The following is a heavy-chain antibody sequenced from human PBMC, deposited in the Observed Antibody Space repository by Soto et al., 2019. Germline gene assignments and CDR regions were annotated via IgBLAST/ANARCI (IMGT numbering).Heavy chain of an antibody. CDR3: ATSYGSGYRAFDY. CDR2: VNPILSMS. D-gene: IGHD3-10*01. V-gene: IGHV1-69*02. CDR1: GDTFSFYT. J-gene: IGHJ4*02. Sequence: QVQMVQSGAEVKKPGSSVKVSCKASGDTFSFYTINWVRQAPGLGLEWMGRVNPILSMSNYAQKFQDRVTMTADKSTSTAYMELRSPRSEDTAFYYCATSYGSGYRAFDYWGQGALVTVSS.